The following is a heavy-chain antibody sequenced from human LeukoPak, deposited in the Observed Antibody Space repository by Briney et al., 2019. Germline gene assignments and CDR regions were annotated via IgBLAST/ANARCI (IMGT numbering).Heavy chain of an antibody. CDR3: ARHLPHSTGNKRGPDY. V-gene: IGHV4-39*01. J-gene: IGHJ4*02. CDR1: GGSIISSDFH. D-gene: IGHD6-19*01. CDR2: IHWRGST. Sequence: SETLSLTCTVSGGSIISSDFHWAWIRQPPGKGLEWIGNIHWRGSTYYSPSLESRVTISVDTSKNQFSLELRSVTAAGTAVYYCARHLPHSTGNKRGPDYWGQGTLVTVSS.